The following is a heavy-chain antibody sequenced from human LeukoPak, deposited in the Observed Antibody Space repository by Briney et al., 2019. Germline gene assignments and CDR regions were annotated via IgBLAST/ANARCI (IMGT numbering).Heavy chain of an antibody. CDR1: GFTFSSYS. CDR3: AKDVVFLNTPREFDY. V-gene: IGHV3-23*01. D-gene: IGHD2-21*01. Sequence: SGGSLRLSCAASGFTFSSYSMNWVRQAPGKGLEWVSAISGSGGSTYYADSVKGRFTISRDNSKNTLYLQMNSLRAEDTAVYYCAKDVVFLNTPREFDYWGQGTLVTVSS. J-gene: IGHJ4*02. CDR2: ISGSGGST.